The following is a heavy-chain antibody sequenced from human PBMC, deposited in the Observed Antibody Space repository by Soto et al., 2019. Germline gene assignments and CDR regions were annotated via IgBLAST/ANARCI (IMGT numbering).Heavy chain of an antibody. V-gene: IGHV4-30-2*01. CDR1: GGSISSGAYS. J-gene: IGHJ5*02. CDR2: IFHSGTT. D-gene: IGHD4-4*01. CDR3: ARAASTITTFWFDP. Sequence: PSETLSLTCAVSGGSISSGAYSWSWIRQPPGKGLEWIGYIFHSGTTYYNPSLKSRVTISVDRSRSQFSLKLSSVTAADTAVYYCARAASTITTFWFDPWGQGTLVTVSS.